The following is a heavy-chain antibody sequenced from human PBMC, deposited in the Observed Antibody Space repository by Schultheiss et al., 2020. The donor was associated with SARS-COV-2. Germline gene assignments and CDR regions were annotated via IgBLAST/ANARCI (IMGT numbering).Heavy chain of an antibody. CDR3: ARIVPEFHCDY. J-gene: IGHJ4*02. Sequence: SETLSLTCAVYGGSFSGYFWTWIRQPPGKGLEWIGEIYHSGSTNYNPSLKSRVTISVDTSKNQFSLKLSSVTAADTAVYYCARIVPEFHCDYWGQGTLVTVSS. V-gene: IGHV4-34*09. CDR2: IYHSGST. CDR1: GGSFSGYF. D-gene: IGHD3-10*01.